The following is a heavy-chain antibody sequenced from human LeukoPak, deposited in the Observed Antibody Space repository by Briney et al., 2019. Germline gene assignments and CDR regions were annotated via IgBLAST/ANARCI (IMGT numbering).Heavy chain of an antibody. CDR3: ARDFTASGYCSSTSCHNWFDP. Sequence: ASVKVSCKASGYTFTSYDINWVRQATGQGLEWMGWMNPNSGNTGYAQKFQGRVTMTRDTSISTAYMELNRLRSDDTAVYYCARDFTASGYCSSTSCHNWFDPWGQGTLVTVSS. J-gene: IGHJ5*02. V-gene: IGHV1-8*01. D-gene: IGHD2-2*03. CDR1: GYTFTSYD. CDR2: MNPNSGNT.